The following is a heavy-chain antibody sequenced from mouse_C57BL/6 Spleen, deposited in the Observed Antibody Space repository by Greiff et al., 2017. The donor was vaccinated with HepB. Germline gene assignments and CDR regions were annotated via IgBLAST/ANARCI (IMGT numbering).Heavy chain of an antibody. J-gene: IGHJ2*01. CDR1: GYTFTSYW. Sequence: QVQLQQPGAELVKPGASVKMSCKASGYTFTSYWITWVKQRPGQGLEWIGDIYPGSGSTNYNEKFKSKATLTVDTSSSTAYMQLSSLTSEDSAVYYCAREGYYGSSNYFDDWGQGTTLTVSS. D-gene: IGHD1-1*01. CDR3: AREGYYGSSNYFDD. CDR2: IYPGSGST. V-gene: IGHV1-55*01.